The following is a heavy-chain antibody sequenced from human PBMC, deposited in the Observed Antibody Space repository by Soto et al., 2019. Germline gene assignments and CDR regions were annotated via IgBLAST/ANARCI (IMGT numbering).Heavy chain of an antibody. J-gene: IGHJ4*02. CDR3: AKESGIAAAFGRDYFDY. CDR1: GFTFSSYA. CDR2: ISSSGGST. D-gene: IGHD6-13*01. V-gene: IGHV3-23*01. Sequence: GGSLRLSCGASGFTFSSYAMNWVRQAPGKGLEWVSTISSSGGSTYYADSLKGRFTISRDNSKSTLYLQMNSLTAEDTAVYYCAKESGIAAAFGRDYFDYWGQGTLVIVSS.